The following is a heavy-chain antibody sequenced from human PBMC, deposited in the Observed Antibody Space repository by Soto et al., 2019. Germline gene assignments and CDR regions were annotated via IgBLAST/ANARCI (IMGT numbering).Heavy chain of an antibody. CDR1: GFTFSSST. V-gene: IGHV3-21*06. CDR2: ISSSSSYI. Sequence: PGGSLRFSCTGSGFTFSSSTMTWVRQGPGKGLEWVSSISSSSSYIYFADSLKGRFTISRDNAKNSLYLQMNSLRAEDTAVYYCARDIGEMSAVWGHGTQVTVSS. J-gene: IGHJ4*01. CDR3: ARDIGEMSAV. D-gene: IGHD3-10*01.